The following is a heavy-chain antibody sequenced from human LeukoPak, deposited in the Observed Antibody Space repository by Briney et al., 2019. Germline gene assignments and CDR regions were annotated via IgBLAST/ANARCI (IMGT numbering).Heavy chain of an antibody. CDR2: IYSDGDT. CDR3: ASGPFTRIVGSFDI. V-gene: IGHV3-53*01. D-gene: IGHD3-22*01. Sequence: GGSLRLSCAASGLTVSANCMSGVRQTPGQGLEWVSSIYSDGDTYYTNSVKGRFTISRDNSKNRVYLQMNTLTAEDTARYYCASGPFTRIVGSFDIWGPGTLVTVSS. J-gene: IGHJ3*02. CDR1: GLTVSANC.